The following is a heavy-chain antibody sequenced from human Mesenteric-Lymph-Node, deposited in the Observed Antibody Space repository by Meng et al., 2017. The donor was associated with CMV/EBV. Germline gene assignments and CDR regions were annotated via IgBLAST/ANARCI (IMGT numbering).Heavy chain of an antibody. J-gene: IGHJ4*02. V-gene: IGHV3-7*01. Sequence: GGSLRLSCEASEFSFSRYWMSWVRQAPGKGLEWVANINYDGREKYYVDSVKGRFTISRDNAKNSLYLQMNSLRVDDTAVYYCAVENYHFWSGYETTGYIDYWGQGTKVTVSS. CDR1: EFSFSRYW. D-gene: IGHD3-3*01. CDR3: AVENYHFWSGYETTGYIDY. CDR2: INYDGREK.